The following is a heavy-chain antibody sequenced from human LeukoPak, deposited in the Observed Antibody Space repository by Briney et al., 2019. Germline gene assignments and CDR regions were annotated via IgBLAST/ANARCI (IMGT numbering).Heavy chain of an antibody. V-gene: IGHV3-11*01. J-gene: IGHJ4*02. Sequence: GGSLRLSCAASGFTFSDYYMSWIRQAPGKGLEWISYISISVSTIFQADSMKGRFTISRDNAKNSLYLQMNNLRVEDTAVYYCARVSSQQLKWGQGTLVTVSS. CDR2: ISISVSTI. D-gene: IGHD6-13*01. CDR3: ARVSSQQLK. CDR1: GFTFSDYY.